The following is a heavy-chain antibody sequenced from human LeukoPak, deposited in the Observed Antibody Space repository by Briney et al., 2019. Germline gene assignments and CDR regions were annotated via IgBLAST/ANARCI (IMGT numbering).Heavy chain of an antibody. CDR1: GGSISSGSYY. V-gene: IGHV4-61*02. J-gene: IGHJ5*02. CDR3: ASTLVVPAATNWFDP. CDR2: IYTSGST. Sequence: SQTLSLTCTVSGGSISSGSYYWSWNRQPAGKGLEWIGRIYTSGSTNYNPSLKSRVTISVDTSKKQFSLKLSSVTAADPAVYYCASTLVVPAATNWFDPWGQGTLVTVSS. D-gene: IGHD2-2*01.